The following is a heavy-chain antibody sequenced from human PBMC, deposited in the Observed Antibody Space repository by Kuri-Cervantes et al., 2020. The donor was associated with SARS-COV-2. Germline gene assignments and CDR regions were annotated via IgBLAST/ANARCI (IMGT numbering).Heavy chain of an antibody. CDR1: GDSISRGTFF. J-gene: IGHJ4*02. CDR3: ATAPATRGYPTKIDN. Sequence: TLSLTCTVSGDSISRGTFFCIWIRQPPGMGLEWIGHTYHSGKSYLHPSLNSRVTMLVDTSRNRFSLSLTSVTAADTAMYYCATAPATRGYPTKIDNWGPGTLVTVSS. D-gene: IGHD5-12*01. V-gene: IGHV4-30-2*01. CDR2: TYHSGKS.